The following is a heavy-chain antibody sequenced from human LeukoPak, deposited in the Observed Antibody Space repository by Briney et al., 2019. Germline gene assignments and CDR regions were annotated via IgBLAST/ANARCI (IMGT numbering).Heavy chain of an antibody. Sequence: SETLSLTWSVSGDSLSKYFWSWIRQSPGKGLEWIGYIHYSGSTNYNPSLKNRVTMSVDTSKNQFSLKLNSVTAAATAVYYCARFQYKAAFDIWGQGTMVTVSS. J-gene: IGHJ3*02. V-gene: IGHV4-59*01. CDR1: GDSLSKYF. CDR3: ARFQYKAAFDI. D-gene: IGHD1-1*01. CDR2: IHYSGST.